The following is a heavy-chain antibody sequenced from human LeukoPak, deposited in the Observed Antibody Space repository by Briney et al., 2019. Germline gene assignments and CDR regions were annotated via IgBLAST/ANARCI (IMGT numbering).Heavy chain of an antibody. J-gene: IGHJ6*03. Sequence: GGSLRLSCAASGFTLSSYAMSWVRQGPGKGLEWVSAISVSGNTYRADSVKGRFTISRDSSKNTLYLQMNSLRAGDAAVYYCAKGPGDYYDILTGYYLSGDYYYYMDVWGKGTTVTISS. D-gene: IGHD3-9*01. CDR1: GFTLSSYA. CDR3: AKGPGDYYDILTGYYLSGDYYYYMDV. V-gene: IGHV3-23*01. CDR2: ISVSGNT.